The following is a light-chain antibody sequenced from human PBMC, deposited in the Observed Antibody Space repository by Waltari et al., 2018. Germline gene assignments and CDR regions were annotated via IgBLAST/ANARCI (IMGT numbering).Light chain of an antibody. CDR1: RSDIGTSAY. Sequence: QSALTPPASVSGSPGQSITISCTGTRSDIGTSAYVCWHQQYPGKAPKVIIYDVTNRPSGVSNRFSASKSGNTASLTISGLQAEDEADYYCSSFTTSNTWVFGGGTALTVL. J-gene: IGLJ3*02. V-gene: IGLV2-14*03. CDR3: SSFTTSNTWV. CDR2: DVT.